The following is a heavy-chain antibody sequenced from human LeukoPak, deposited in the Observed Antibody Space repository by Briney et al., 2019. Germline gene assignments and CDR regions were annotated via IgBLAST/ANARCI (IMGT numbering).Heavy chain of an antibody. J-gene: IGHJ4*02. V-gene: IGHV1-69*05. Sequence: ASVKVSCKASGGTFSSYASSWVRQAPGQGLEWMGGIIPIFGTANYAQKFQGRVTITTDESTSTAYMELSSLRSEDTAVYYCARQRSGSWGGFDYWGQGTLVTVSS. CDR1: GGTFSSYA. CDR2: IIPIFGTA. D-gene: IGHD6-13*01. CDR3: ARQRSGSWGGFDY.